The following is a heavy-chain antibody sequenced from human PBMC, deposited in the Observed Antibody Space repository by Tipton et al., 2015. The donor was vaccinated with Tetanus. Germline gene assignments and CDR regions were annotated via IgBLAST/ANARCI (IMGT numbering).Heavy chain of an antibody. Sequence: TLSLTCTVSGGSFSSAEDKWSWIRQPPGKGLEWIGYISYSGTTDYNPSLKSRVTISVDTSKNQFSLKLSSVTAADTAVYYCARIYDFWSGYYSDHWGQGTLVTVSS. J-gene: IGHJ4*02. CDR3: ARIYDFWSGYYSDH. V-gene: IGHV4-30-4*01. D-gene: IGHD3-3*01. CDR2: ISYSGTT. CDR1: GGSFSSAEDK.